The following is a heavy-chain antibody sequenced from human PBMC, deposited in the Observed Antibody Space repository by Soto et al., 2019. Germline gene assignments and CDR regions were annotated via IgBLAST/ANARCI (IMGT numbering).Heavy chain of an antibody. CDR3: ARSGYGSRDFDH. V-gene: IGHV4-31*02. CDR1: HGSASSDPFY. CDR2: IYYRGNT. J-gene: IGHJ4*01. Sequence: AXETLSVPATVSHGSASSDPFYWTWIRQHPGKGLEGSGYIYYRGNTYYRPSLKSRVSISIDTSQNQFSLRLNSVTAADTAVYYCARSGYGSRDFDHWGQGTLVTVSS. D-gene: IGHD6-13*01.